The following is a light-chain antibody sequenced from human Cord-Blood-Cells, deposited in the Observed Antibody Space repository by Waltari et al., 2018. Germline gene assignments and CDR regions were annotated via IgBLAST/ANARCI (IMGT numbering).Light chain of an antibody. J-gene: IGLJ3*02. CDR2: RNN. CDR1: SSNIGSNY. CDR3: AAWDDSLSGRV. Sequence: QSVLTQPPSASGTPGQRVPISCSGSSSNIGSNYVTWYQQLPGTAPKLLIYRNNQRPSGVPDRFSGSKSSTSASLAISGLRSEDEADYYCAAWDDSLSGRVFGGGTKLTVL. V-gene: IGLV1-47*01.